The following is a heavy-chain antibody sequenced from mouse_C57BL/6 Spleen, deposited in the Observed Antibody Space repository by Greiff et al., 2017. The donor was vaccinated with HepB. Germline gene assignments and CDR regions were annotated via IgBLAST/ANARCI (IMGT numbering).Heavy chain of an antibody. J-gene: IGHJ3*01. V-gene: IGHV1-81*01. D-gene: IGHD3-2*02. CDR2: IYPRSGNT. CDR3: ARGSSGYTY. CDR1: GYTFTSYG. Sequence: VKLQESGAELARPGASVKLSCKASGYTFTSYGISWVKQRTGQGLEWIGEIYPRSGNTYYNEKFKGKATLTADKSSSTAYMKLRSLTSEDSAVYFCARGSSGYTYWGQGTLVTVSA.